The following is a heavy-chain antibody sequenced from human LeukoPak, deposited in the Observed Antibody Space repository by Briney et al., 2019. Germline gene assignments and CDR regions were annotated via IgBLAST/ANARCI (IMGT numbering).Heavy chain of an antibody. J-gene: IGHJ4*02. CDR2: ISWNSGSI. CDR3: AKDRYGGKGLDY. Sequence: GGSLRLSCAASGFTFDDYAMHWVRQAPGKGLEWVSGISWNSGSIGYADSVKGRFTISRDNAKNSLYLQMNSLRAEDTALYYCAKDRYGGKGLDYWGQGTLVTVSS. V-gene: IGHV3-9*01. CDR1: GFTFDDYA. D-gene: IGHD4-23*01.